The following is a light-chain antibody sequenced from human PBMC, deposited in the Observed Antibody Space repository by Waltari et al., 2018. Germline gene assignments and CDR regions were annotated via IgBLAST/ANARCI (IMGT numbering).Light chain of an antibody. CDR1: SSNIGSNT. CDR3: AAWDDSLV. V-gene: IGLV1-44*01. J-gene: IGLJ3*02. Sequence: GTPGQRVTISCSGSSSNIGSNTVNWYQQLPGTAPKLLIYSNNQRPSGVPDRFSGSKSGTSASLAISGLQSEDEADYYCAAWDDSLVFGGGTKLTVL. CDR2: SNN.